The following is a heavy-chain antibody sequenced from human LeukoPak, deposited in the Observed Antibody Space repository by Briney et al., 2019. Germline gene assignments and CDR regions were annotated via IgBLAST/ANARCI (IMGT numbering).Heavy chain of an antibody. V-gene: IGHV4-4*07. CDR1: GGSISNYY. CDR2: VYISEST. J-gene: IGHJ5*01. D-gene: IGHD3/OR15-3a*01. CDR3: ARQHFLTSLFDS. Sequence: PSETLSLTCTVSGGSISNYYWNWIRQPAGKGLEWIGRVYISESTNYNPSLTSRVTISLDKSKNQISLNLSSVTAADTAVYYCARQHFLTSLFDSWGQGTLVTVSS.